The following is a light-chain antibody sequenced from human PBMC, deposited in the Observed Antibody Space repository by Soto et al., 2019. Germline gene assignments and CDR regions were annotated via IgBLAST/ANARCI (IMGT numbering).Light chain of an antibody. V-gene: IGKV3-15*01. CDR2: DAS. CDR3: QQYNNWPPLT. Sequence: EIVMTQSPATLSVSPGDRATLSCMASQSVSSSLAWYQQIPGQAPRLLIYDASTRATGIPARFGGSGSGTEFTPTISSLQSEDFAVYYCQQYNNWPPLTFGGGTKVELK. J-gene: IGKJ4*01. CDR1: QSVSSS.